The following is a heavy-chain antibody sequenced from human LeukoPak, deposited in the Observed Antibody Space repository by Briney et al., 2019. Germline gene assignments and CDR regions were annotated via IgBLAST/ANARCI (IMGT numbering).Heavy chain of an antibody. CDR1: GYTFTGYY. V-gene: IGHV1-2*02. J-gene: IGHJ6*03. CDR3: ARDHFSYDSSGSSPHYYYYYYMDV. Sequence: ASVKVSCKASGYTFTGYYMHWVRQAPGQGLEWMGWINPNSGGTNYAQKFQGGVTMTRDTSISTAYMELSRLRSDDTAVYYCARDHFSYDSSGSSPHYYYYYYMDVWGKGTTVTVSS. CDR2: INPNSGGT. D-gene: IGHD3-22*01.